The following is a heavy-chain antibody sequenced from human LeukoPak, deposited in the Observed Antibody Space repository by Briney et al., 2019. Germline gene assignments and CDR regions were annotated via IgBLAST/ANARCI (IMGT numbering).Heavy chain of an antibody. CDR1: GFTFSSYS. CDR2: ISSSSSYI. Sequence: GGSLRLSCAASGFTFSSYSMNWVHQAPGKGLEWVSSISSSSSYIYYADSVKGRFTISRDNAKNSLYLQMNSLRAEDTAVYYCARGGWNDVGDYYYYMDVWGKGTTVTVSS. V-gene: IGHV3-21*01. J-gene: IGHJ6*03. D-gene: IGHD1-1*01. CDR3: ARGGWNDVGDYYYYMDV.